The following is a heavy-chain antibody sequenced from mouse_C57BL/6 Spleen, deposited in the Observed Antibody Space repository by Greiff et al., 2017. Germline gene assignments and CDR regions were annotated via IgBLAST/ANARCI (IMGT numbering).Heavy chain of an antibody. Sequence: EVTAVESGGGLVKPGGSLKLSRAASGFTFSSHAMSWVRQTPEKRLEWVATISDGGSYTYYPDNVKGRFTISRDNAKNNLYLQLSHLKSEDTAMFCCAREAKVVAYYLDYWGQGTTLTVSS. D-gene: IGHD1-1*01. CDR2: ISDGGSYT. CDR3: AREAKVVAYYLDY. V-gene: IGHV5-4*01. CDR1: GFTFSSHA. J-gene: IGHJ2*01.